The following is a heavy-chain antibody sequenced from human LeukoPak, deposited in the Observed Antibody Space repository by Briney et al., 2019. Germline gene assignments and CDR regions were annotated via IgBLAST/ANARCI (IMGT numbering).Heavy chain of an antibody. Sequence: GGSLRLSCAASGFTFSSYSMNWVRQAPGKGLEWVSSISSSSSHIYYADSVKGRFTISRDNAKNSLYLQMNSLRAEDTAVYYCARADWDTAMIDYWGQGTLVTVSS. J-gene: IGHJ4*02. D-gene: IGHD5-18*01. CDR3: ARADWDTAMIDY. CDR2: ISSSSSHI. CDR1: GFTFSSYS. V-gene: IGHV3-21*01.